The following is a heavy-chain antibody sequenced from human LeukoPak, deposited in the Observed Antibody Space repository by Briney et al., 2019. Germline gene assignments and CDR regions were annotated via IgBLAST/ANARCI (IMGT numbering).Heavy chain of an antibody. J-gene: IGHJ4*02. D-gene: IGHD3-22*01. CDR1: GGTFSSYA. CDR2: IIPIFGTA. Sequence: SVKVSCKASGGTFSSYAISWVRQAPGQGLEWMGGIIPIFGTANYAQKFQGRVTITADESTSTAYMELSSLRSEDTAVYYCASDHSHYYYDSSGYYYPHYWGQGTLVTVSS. V-gene: IGHV1-69*13. CDR3: ASDHSHYYYDSSGYYYPHY.